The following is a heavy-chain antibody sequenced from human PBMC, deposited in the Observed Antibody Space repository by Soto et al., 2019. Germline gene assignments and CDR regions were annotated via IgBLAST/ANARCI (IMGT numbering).Heavy chain of an antibody. CDR3: AKGPHSNEDY. D-gene: IGHD4-4*01. V-gene: IGHV3-30*18. CDR2: ISYDGSNK. J-gene: IGHJ4*02. CDR1: GFTFSSYG. Sequence: QVQLVESGGGVVQPGRSLRLSCAASGFTFSSYGMHWVRQAPGKGLEWVAVISYDGSNKYYADSVKGRFTISRDNSKNRRYLQMNSLRAEDTAVYYCAKGPHSNEDYWGQGTLVTVSS.